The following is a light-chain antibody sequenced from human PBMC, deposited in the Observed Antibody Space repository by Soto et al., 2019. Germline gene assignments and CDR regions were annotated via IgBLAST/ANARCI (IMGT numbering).Light chain of an antibody. Sequence: AIQMTQSPSSLSASVGDRVTISCRASQDISNTLAWYQQKPGEAPKLLIFAASNLQSGVPSRFSGSGSVTDFTLAITSLQPEDFATYYCLQHYNFSWTFGQGTKVELK. CDR3: LQHYNFSWT. CDR1: QDISNT. V-gene: IGKV1-6*01. J-gene: IGKJ1*01. CDR2: AAS.